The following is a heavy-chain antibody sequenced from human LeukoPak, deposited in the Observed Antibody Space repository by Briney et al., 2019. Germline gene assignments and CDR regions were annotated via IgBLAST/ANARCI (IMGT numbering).Heavy chain of an antibody. CDR2: IYYSGTT. Sequence: PSETLSLTCTVSGGSISSYYWSWIRQTPGKGLEWIGYIYYSGTTHYNPSLRSRVAISLDTSKNQFSLKLSSVTAADTAVYYCARGEPAFSSGWYTYYFDYWGQGTLVTVSS. V-gene: IGHV4-59*01. CDR3: ARGEPAFSSGWYTYYFDY. CDR1: GGSISSYY. J-gene: IGHJ4*02. D-gene: IGHD6-19*01.